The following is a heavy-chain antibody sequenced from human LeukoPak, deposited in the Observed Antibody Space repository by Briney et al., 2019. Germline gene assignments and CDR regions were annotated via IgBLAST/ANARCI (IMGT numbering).Heavy chain of an antibody. Sequence: SETLPLTCTVSGGSISSYYWSWIRQPPGKGLEWIGYIYYSGSTNYNPSLKSRVTISVDTSKNQFSLKLSSVTAADTAVYYCASGPPTADCSSTSCPIGDAFDIWGQGTMVTVSS. J-gene: IGHJ3*02. CDR3: ASGPPTADCSSTSCPIGDAFDI. D-gene: IGHD2-2*01. CDR2: IYYSGST. V-gene: IGHV4-59*12. CDR1: GGSISSYY.